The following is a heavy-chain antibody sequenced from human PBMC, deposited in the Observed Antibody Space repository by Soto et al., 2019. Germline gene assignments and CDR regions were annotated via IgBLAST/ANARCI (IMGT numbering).Heavy chain of an antibody. J-gene: IGHJ4*02. V-gene: IGHV1-24*01. CDR2: FDPEDGET. CDR1: GYTLTELS. Sequence: ASVKVSCKVSGYTLTELSMHWVRQAPGKGLEWMGGFDPEDGETIYAQKFQGRVTMTEDTSTDTAYMELSSLRSEDTAVYYCATTHLWFGELWNFDYWGQGTLVTVSS. D-gene: IGHD3-10*01. CDR3: ATTHLWFGELWNFDY.